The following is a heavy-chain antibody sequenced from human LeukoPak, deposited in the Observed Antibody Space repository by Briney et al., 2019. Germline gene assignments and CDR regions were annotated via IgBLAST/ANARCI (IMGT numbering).Heavy chain of an antibody. CDR1: GFTFSSYA. CDR2: ISGSGDST. D-gene: IGHD2-15*01. V-gene: IGHV3-23*01. CDR3: AKDLLSGGNCYSIFHY. J-gene: IGHJ4*02. Sequence: PGGSLRLSCAASGFTFSSYAMSLVRQAPGKGLEWVSGISGSGDSTYYADSVKGRFTISRDNSKNTLYLQMNSLRAEDTAVYYCAKDLLSGGNCYSIFHYWGQGTLVTVSS.